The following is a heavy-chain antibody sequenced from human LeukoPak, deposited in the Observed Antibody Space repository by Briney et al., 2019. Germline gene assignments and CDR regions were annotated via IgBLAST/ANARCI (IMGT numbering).Heavy chain of an antibody. D-gene: IGHD2-2*01. V-gene: IGHV3-64*01. CDR2: ISSDGGST. CDR1: GFTFSRYA. CDR3: ARAPSGDIVVDSWFDP. J-gene: IGHJ5*02. Sequence: PGGSLRFSCAASGFTFSRYAMHWVRQAPGKGLEYVSAISSDGGSTYYANSVKGRFTISRDNSKNTLYLQMGSLRAEDMAVYYCARAPSGDIVVDSWFDPWGQGTLVTVSS.